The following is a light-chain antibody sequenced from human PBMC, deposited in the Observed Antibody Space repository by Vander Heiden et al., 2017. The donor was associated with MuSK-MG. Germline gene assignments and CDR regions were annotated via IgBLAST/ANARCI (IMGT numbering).Light chain of an antibody. CDR2: GAS. CDR3: QHQKT. CDR1: QSLNSTY. V-gene: IGKV3-20*01. J-gene: IGKJ1*01. Sequence: EIVLTQSPGSLSLSPGERATLSCRDSQSLNSTYLAGYQQKPGQAPRLLLYGASNSATGIKDRFSGSGSGTDFTRTSSRMEPEDFEGYDCQHQKTFGQGTKVEIK.